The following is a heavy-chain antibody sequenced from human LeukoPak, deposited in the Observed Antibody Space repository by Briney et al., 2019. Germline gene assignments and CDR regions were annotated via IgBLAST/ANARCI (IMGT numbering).Heavy chain of an antibody. D-gene: IGHD2-15*01. CDR1: GGTFSSYA. CDR3: ASGVVVVVAAKNYYGMDV. V-gene: IGHV1-69*04. J-gene: IGHJ6*02. CDR2: IIPILGIA. Sequence: SVKVSCKASGGTFSSYAISWVRQAPGQGLEWMGRIIPILGIANYAQKFQGRVTITADKSTSTAYMELSSLRSEDTAVYYCASGVVVVVAAKNYYGMDVWGQGTTVTVSS.